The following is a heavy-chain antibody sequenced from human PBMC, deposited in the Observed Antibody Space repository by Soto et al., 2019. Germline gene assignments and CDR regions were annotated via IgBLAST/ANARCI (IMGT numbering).Heavy chain of an antibody. CDR3: ARDLGCSSTSCSPAVFDY. J-gene: IGHJ4*02. D-gene: IGHD2-2*01. V-gene: IGHV1-69*06. CDR1: GGTFSSYA. Sequence: QVQLVQSGAEVKKPGSSVKVSCKASGGTFSSYAISWVRQAPGQGLEWMGGIIPIFGTANYAQKFQGRVTITADKSTSTAYRELSSLRSEDTAVYYCARDLGCSSTSCSPAVFDYWGQGTLVTVSS. CDR2: IIPIFGTA.